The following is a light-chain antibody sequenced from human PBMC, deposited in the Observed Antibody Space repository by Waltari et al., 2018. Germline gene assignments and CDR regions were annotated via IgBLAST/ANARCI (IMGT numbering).Light chain of an antibody. CDR1: SSDVGPFDY. J-gene: IGLJ2*01. V-gene: IGLV2-14*03. CDR2: EVS. Sequence: QSVLTQPASVSGSPGQSITISCTGTSSDVGPFDYVSWYQQHPDKAPQLLFYEVSNRPPGVSDRFSGSKSATTASLTISGLQAEDEADYYCISYTNTDTLVVFGGGTKLTVL. CDR3: ISYTNTDTLVV.